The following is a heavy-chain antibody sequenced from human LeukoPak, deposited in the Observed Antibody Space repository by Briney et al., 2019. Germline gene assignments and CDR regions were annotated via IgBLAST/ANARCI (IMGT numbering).Heavy chain of an antibody. J-gene: IGHJ3*02. V-gene: IGHV1-69*04. Sequence: GGSVKVSCKASGGTFSSYAISWVRQAPGQGLEWMGRIIPILGIANYAQKFQGRVTITADKSTSTAYMELSSLRSEDTAVYYCARVSLDYYENFHAFDIWGQGTTLTVSS. CDR1: GGTFSSYA. CDR2: IIPILGIA. D-gene: IGHD3-16*01. CDR3: ARVSLDYYENFHAFDI.